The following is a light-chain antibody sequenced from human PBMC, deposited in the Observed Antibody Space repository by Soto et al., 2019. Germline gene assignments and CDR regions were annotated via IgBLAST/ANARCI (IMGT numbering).Light chain of an antibody. CDR3: AAWDDSLNGLV. CDR1: SANIGSNT. J-gene: IGLJ1*01. V-gene: IGLV1-44*01. Sequence: QSVLAQPPSASGTPGQRVTISCSGSSANIGSNTVKWYQHLPGTAPKLLIYTNSQRPSGVPDRFSGSKSGTSASLAISGLLAEDEADYYCAAWDDSLNGLVFGTGTKVTVL. CDR2: TNS.